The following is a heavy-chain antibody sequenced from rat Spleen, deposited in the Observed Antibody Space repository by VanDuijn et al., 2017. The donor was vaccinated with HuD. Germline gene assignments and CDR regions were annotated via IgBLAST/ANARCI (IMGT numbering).Heavy chain of an antibody. CDR3: ATGGTYNSGYEIWFAY. V-gene: IGHV3-3*01. CDR2: INNAGST. CDR1: GSSITSGYR. Sequence: EVQLQESGPGLVKPSQSLSLTCSVTGSSITSGYRWNWFRKFPGNKLDWMGYINNAGSTNYNPSLRSRISIARDTSKNQFFLQLNSVTTEDTATYYCATGGTYNSGYEIWFAYWGQGTLVTVSS. J-gene: IGHJ3*01. D-gene: IGHD4-3*01.